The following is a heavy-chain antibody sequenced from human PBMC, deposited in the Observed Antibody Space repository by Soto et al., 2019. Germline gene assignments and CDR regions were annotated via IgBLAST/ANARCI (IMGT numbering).Heavy chain of an antibody. Sequence: PGGSLRLSCAASGFTFSTYSMNWVRQAPGKGLEWVSFISSSSSYMNYADSVKGRFTISRDNAKNSLYLHMNSLRAEDTAVYYCARDHYGSGNEYFDYWGQGT. CDR1: GFTFSTYS. CDR3: ARDHYGSGNEYFDY. V-gene: IGHV3-21*01. CDR2: ISSSSSYM. J-gene: IGHJ4*02. D-gene: IGHD3-10*01.